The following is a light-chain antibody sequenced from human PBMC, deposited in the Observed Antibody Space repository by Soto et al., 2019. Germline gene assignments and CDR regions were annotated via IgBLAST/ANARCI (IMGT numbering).Light chain of an antibody. J-gene: IGKJ2*01. V-gene: IGKV1-5*03. CDR2: KAS. CDR3: QQYDRFPYT. Sequence: DIQMTQSPSTLSASVGDTVTITCRASQSISNWLAWYQQKPGQAPNLLIHKASTLESGVPSRFSGSGSGTEFTLTISSLQPDDFATFYCQQYDRFPYTFGQGTNWRSN. CDR1: QSISNW.